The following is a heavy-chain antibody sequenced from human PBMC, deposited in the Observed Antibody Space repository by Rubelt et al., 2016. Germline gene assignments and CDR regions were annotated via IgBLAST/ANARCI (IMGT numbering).Heavy chain of an antibody. J-gene: IGHJ2*01. CDR2: ISSSSSYI. Sequence: VRQAPGKGLEWVSSISSSSSYIYYADSVKGRFTISRDNAKNSLYLQMNSLRAEDTAVYYCARESAVAAPYWYFDLWGRGTLVTVSS. D-gene: IGHD6-19*01. CDR3: ARESAVAAPYWYFDL. V-gene: IGHV3-21*04.